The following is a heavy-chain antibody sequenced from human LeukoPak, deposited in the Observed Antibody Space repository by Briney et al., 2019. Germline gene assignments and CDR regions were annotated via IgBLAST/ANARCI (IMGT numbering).Heavy chain of an antibody. CDR1: GFTFSSYG. CDR3: ARGRRLKGRFGGVTNAFDI. CDR2: INHSGST. V-gene: IGHV4-34*01. Sequence: GTLRLSCAASGFTFSSYGMSWIRQPPGKGLDWIGEINHSGSTNYNPSLKSRVTISVDTSKNQFSLKLSSVTAADTAVYYCARGRRLKGRFGGVTNAFDIWGQGTMVTVSS. J-gene: IGHJ3*02. D-gene: IGHD3-16*01.